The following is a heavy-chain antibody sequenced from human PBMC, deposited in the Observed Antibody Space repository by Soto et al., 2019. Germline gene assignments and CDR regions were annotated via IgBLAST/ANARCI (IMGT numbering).Heavy chain of an antibody. CDR2: IYYSGST. CDR3: ARGVVTPDLRWFDP. J-gene: IGHJ5*02. D-gene: IGHD2-15*01. CDR1: GGSVSSGSYY. V-gene: IGHV4-61*01. Sequence: QVQLQESGPGLVKPSETLSLTCTVSGGSVSSGSYYWSWIRQPPGKGLEWIGYIYYSGSTNYNPSLKSRVTTSVDTSKNQFSLKLSSVTAADTAVYYCARGVVTPDLRWFDPWGQGTLVTVSS.